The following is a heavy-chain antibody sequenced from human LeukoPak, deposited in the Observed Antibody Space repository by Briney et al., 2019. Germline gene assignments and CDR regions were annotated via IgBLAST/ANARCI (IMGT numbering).Heavy chain of an antibody. CDR2: ISGSDGST. D-gene: IGHD2-15*01. V-gene: IGHV3-23*01. CDR1: GFTFSSYA. J-gene: IGHJ5*02. Sequence: GGSLRLSCGASGFTFSSYAMSWVRQAPGKGLEWVSAISGSDGSTYYADSVKGRFTISRDNSKNTLYLQMNSLRAEDTAVYYCAKGVAARLNWFDPWGQGTLVTVSS. CDR3: AKGVAARLNWFDP.